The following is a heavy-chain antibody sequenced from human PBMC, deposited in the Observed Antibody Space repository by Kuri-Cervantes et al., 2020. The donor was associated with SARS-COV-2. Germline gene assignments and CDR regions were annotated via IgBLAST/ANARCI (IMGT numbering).Heavy chain of an antibody. CDR1: GYTFTSYG. V-gene: IGHV1-69*04. CDR3: AGSATGEGDY. Sequence: SVKVSCKASGYTFTSYGISWVRQAPGQGLEWMGRIIPILGTANYAQKFQGRVTITADKSTSTAYMELSSLRSEDTAVYYCAGSATGEGDYWGQGPLVTVSS. CDR2: IIPILGTA. D-gene: IGHD7-27*01. J-gene: IGHJ4*02.